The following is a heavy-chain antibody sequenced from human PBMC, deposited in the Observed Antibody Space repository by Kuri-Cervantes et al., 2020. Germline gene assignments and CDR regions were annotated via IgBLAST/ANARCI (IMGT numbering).Heavy chain of an antibody. D-gene: IGHD5-24*01. Sequence: GESLKISCAASGFTFNNAWMSWVRQAPGKGLEWVGRIKSKTDGGTTDYAAPVKGRFTISRDDSKNTLYLQMNSLKTDDTAVYYCTTDVENPPWLQLLSRYWGQGTLVTVSS. CDR1: GFTFNNAW. V-gene: IGHV3-15*01. J-gene: IGHJ1*01. CDR2: IKSKTDGGTT. CDR3: TTDVENPPWLQLLSRY.